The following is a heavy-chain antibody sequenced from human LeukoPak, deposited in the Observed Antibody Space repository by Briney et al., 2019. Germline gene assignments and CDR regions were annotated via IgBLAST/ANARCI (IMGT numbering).Heavy chain of an antibody. D-gene: IGHD3-22*01. CDR1: GFTFTRFN. CDR2: ITTSGTYI. V-gene: IGHV3-21*06. CDR3: ARPFYYDSNGGESMDV. J-gene: IGHJ6*02. Sequence: PGGSLRLSCAASGFTFTRFNMNWVRQAPGKGLELVSSITTSGTYIYYADSVKGRFTISRDNAKNSLYLQMNSLRAEDTAVYYCARPFYYDSNGGESMDVWGRGTTVTVSS.